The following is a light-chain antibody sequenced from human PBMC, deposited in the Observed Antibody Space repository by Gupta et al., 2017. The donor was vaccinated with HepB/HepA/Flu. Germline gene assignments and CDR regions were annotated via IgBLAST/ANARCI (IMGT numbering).Light chain of an antibody. V-gene: IGLV10-54*02. CDR1: NNIIGKQG. CDR3: SSWDSSLNSYV. CDR2: RNN. J-gene: IGLJ1*01. Sequence: QAGLTQPPSVSTDLRQTATLTCTGDNNIIGKQGATWLQQHPGHPPKLLSYRNNDRPSGVSERFSASRSGNTASLTITGLQPEDEADYYGSSWDSSLNSYVFGPGTKVTVL.